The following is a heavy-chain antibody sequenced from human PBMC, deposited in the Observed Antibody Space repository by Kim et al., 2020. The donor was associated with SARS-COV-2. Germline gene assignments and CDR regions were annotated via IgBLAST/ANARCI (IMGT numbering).Heavy chain of an antibody. CDR2: ISSSGRYI. J-gene: IGHJ5*02. CDR3: ARESVAAAPES. V-gene: IGHV3-21*01. CDR1: GFTYDSYS. Sequence: GGSLRLSCAASGFTYDSYSMTWVRQAPGKGLEWLSSISSSGRYIYYADSVKGRFTISRDNAKNSVFLQMNSLRAEDTAVYYCARESVAAAPESWGQGTLVTVSS. D-gene: IGHD6-13*01.